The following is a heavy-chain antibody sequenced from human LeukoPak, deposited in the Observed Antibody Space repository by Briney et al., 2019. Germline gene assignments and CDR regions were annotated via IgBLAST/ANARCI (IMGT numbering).Heavy chain of an antibody. CDR2: IRSSPNXI. CDR1: GFTFRSYS. CDR3: VRDHHWGFDY. J-gene: IGHJ4*02. D-gene: IGHD7-27*01. Sequence: GGSLRLSCAASGFTFRSYSMXXXXXXPXXXXEWXSYIRSSPNXIXYXXSVXGXXXXXRDDAKNSLYLQMNSLRAEDTAVYYCVRDHHWGFDYWGQGTQVTVSA. V-gene: IGHV3-48*01.